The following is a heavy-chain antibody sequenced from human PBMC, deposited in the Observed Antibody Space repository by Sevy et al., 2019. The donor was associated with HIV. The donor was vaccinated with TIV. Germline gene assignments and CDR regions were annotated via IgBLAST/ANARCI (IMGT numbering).Heavy chain of an antibody. CDR1: GFTFSSYA. J-gene: IGHJ5*02. D-gene: IGHD6-6*01. V-gene: IGHV3-30-3*01. CDR2: ISYDGSNK. CDR3: ARPHSSSSPNWFDP. Sequence: GGSLRLSYAASGFTFSSYAMHWVRQAPGKGLEWVAVISYDGSNKYYADSVKGRFTISRDNSKNTLYLQMNSLRAEDTAVYYCARPHSSSSPNWFDPWGQGTLVTVSS.